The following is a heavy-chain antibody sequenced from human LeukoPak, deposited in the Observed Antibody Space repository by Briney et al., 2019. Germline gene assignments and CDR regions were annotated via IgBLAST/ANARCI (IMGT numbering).Heavy chain of an antibody. CDR2: INPSAGST. D-gene: IGHD2-21*02. CDR3: ARGGCGDSAAPFDD. V-gene: IGHV1-46*01. Sequence: ASVKVSCKTSGYTFTSCYMHWVRQAPGQGLEWMGMINPSAGSTRYAQKFQGRVTMSTDTSTSTVYMELSSLRSEDTAVYYCARGGCGDSAAPFDDWGQGTLVPVSS. J-gene: IGHJ4*02. CDR1: GYTFTSCY.